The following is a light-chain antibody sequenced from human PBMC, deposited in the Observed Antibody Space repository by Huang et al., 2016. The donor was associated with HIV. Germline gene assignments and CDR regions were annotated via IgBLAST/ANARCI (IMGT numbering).Light chain of an antibody. Sequence: DIQMTQSPSSLSPSVGDRVTITCRASQSISSYLNWYQQKPGKAPKLLIHAASSLQSGVPSRFSGSGSGTDFNLTISSLQPEDFATYYCQESYSTPWTFGQGTKVEIK. CDR3: QESYSTPWT. V-gene: IGKV1-39*01. J-gene: IGKJ1*01. CDR1: QSISSY. CDR2: AAS.